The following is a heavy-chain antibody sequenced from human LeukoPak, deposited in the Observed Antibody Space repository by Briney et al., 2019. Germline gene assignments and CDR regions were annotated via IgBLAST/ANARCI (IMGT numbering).Heavy chain of an antibody. CDR2: IIPILGIA. CDR3: ARGAPYYYDSSGYAHLDY. V-gene: IGHV1-69*04. CDR1: GGTFSSYA. D-gene: IGHD3-22*01. Sequence: WASVKVSCKASGGTFSSYAISWGRQAPGQGLEWMGRIIPILGIANYAQKFQGRVTITADKSTSTAYMELSSLKSEDTAVYYCARGAPYYYDSSGYAHLDYWGQGTLVTVSS. J-gene: IGHJ4*02.